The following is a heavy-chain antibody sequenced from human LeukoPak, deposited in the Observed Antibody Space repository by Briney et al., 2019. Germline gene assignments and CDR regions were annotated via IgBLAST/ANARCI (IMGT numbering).Heavy chain of an antibody. J-gene: IGHJ4*02. CDR3: AKLNLGGLSDY. Sequence: GGSLRLSCAASGFTFSSYAMSWVRQAPGEGLDWVSSICNTGGCTYYADSVKGRFTISRDNSKNTLYLQMNNLRAEDSAIYYCAKLNLGGLSDYWGQGTLVTVSS. V-gene: IGHV3-23*01. D-gene: IGHD3-16*01. CDR1: GFTFSSYA. CDR2: ICNTGGCT.